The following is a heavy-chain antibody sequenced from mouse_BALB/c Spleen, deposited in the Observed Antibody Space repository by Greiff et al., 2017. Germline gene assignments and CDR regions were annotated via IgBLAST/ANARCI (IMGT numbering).Heavy chain of an antibody. Sequence: VQLQQSGAELVKPGASVKLSCTASGFNIKDTYMHWVKQRPEQGLEWIGRIDPANGNTKYDPKFQGKATITADTSSNTAYLQLSSLTSEDTAVYYCAFAYYGNYGGAMDYWGQGTSVTVSS. V-gene: IGHV14-3*02. D-gene: IGHD2-10*01. CDR3: AFAYYGNYGGAMDY. CDR1: GFNIKDTY. J-gene: IGHJ4*01. CDR2: IDPANGNT.